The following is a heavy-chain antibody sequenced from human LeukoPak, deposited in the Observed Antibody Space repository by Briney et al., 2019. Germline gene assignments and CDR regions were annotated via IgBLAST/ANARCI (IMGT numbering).Heavy chain of an antibody. CDR1: GFIFSSYW. D-gene: IGHD3-22*01. J-gene: IGHJ4*02. V-gene: IGHV3-53*01. CDR2: IYSGGST. CDR3: ARASSYDSSGLFDY. Sequence: GGSLRLSCAASGFIFSSYWVTWVRQAPGKGLEWVSVIYSGGSTYYADSVKGRFTISRDNSKNTLYLQMNSLRAEDTAVYYCARASSYDSSGLFDYWGQGTLVTVSS.